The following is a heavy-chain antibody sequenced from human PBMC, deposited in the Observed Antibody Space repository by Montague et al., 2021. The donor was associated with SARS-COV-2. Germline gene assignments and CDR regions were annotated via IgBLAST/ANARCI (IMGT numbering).Heavy chain of an antibody. J-gene: IGHJ6*02. V-gene: IGHV3-66*01. CDR1: GLTVNGDY. Sequence: SLRLSCAASGLTVNGDYMHWVRQAPGKGLEWVSSISSDATTYYVDFVKGRFTISRDNSKTTLYLQMNSVRAEDTAMYYCLARAAFYYDLDVWGQGTTVTVSS. D-gene: IGHD6-25*01. CDR3: LARAAFYYDLDV. CDR2: ISSDATT.